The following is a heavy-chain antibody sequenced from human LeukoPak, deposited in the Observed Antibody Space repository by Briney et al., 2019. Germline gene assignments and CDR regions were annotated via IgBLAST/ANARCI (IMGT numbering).Heavy chain of an antibody. CDR1: GFTFSSSA. Sequence: GGSLRLSCAASGFTFSSSAMSWVRQAPGKGLGWVSTIDGRGRTTYYADSVKGRFTISRDNSKNTLYLQLTSLRVDDTAIYYCAKVATWTYFDSWGQGTLVTVSS. CDR3: AKVATWTYFDS. D-gene: IGHD3/OR15-3a*01. V-gene: IGHV3-23*01. CDR2: IDGRGRTT. J-gene: IGHJ4*02.